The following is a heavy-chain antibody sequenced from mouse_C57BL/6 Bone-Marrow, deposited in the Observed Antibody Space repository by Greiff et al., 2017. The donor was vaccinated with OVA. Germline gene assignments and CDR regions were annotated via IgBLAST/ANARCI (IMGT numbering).Heavy chain of an antibody. J-gene: IGHJ1*03. CDR2: ISRGSSTI. CDR3: ARGNDGYFDV. Sequence: EVMLVESGGGLVKPGGSLKLSCAASGFTFSDYGMHWVRQAPEQGLEWVAYISRGSSTIYYADTVKGRFTISRDNAKNTLFLQMTSLRSEDTAMYYCARGNDGYFDVWGTGTTVTVSS. D-gene: IGHD2-12*01. V-gene: IGHV5-17*01. CDR1: GFTFSDYG.